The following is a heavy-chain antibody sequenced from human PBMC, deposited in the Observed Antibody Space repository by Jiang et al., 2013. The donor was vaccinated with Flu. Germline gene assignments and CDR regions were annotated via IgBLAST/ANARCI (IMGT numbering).Heavy chain of an antibody. CDR2: IYYSGST. Sequence: GLVKPSETLSLTCTVSGGSISSSSYYWGWIRQPPGKGLEWIGSIYYSGSTYYNPSLKSRVTISVDTSKNQFSLKLSSVTAADTAVYYCASSPLGGIVVVPAEWFDPWGQGTLVTVSS. D-gene: IGHD2-2*01. CDR1: GGSISSSSYY. CDR3: ASSPLGGIVVVPAEWFDP. V-gene: IGHV4-39*01. J-gene: IGHJ5*02.